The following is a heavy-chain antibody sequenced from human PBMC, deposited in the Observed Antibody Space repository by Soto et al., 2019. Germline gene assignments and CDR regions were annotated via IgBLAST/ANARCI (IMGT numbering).Heavy chain of an antibody. D-gene: IGHD3-10*01. CDR1: GYTFSDHA. J-gene: IGHJ4*02. CDR2: ISYDGINK. CDR3: FGSSGC. V-gene: IGHV3-30-3*01. Sequence: QVQLVESGGGVVEPGRSLRLSCAASGYTFSDHAMHWVRQAPGKGLEWLALISYDGINKNYADALRGRFTISTDSSKKTLFLQMASLSPEDTAVYDGFGSSGCWGQGTLVTVSS.